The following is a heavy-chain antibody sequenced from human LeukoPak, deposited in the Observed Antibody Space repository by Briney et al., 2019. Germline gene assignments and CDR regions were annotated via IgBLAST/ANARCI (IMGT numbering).Heavy chain of an antibody. D-gene: IGHD6-19*01. Sequence: SETLSLTCTVSGGSISSYYWSWIRQPPGKGLEWIGYIYYSGSTNYNPSLKSRVTISVDTSKNQFSLKLSSVTAADTAVYYCTSRDSGWYREGLFDYWGQGTLVTVSS. J-gene: IGHJ4*02. CDR3: TSRDSGWYREGLFDY. V-gene: IGHV4-59*08. CDR2: IYYSGST. CDR1: GGSISSYY.